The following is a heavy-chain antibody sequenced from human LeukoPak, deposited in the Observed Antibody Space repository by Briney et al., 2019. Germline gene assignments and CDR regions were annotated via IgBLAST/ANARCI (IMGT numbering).Heavy chain of an antibody. CDR2: IKQDGSKK. Sequence: GGSLRLSCVASGFPFSSYWMTWVRQAPGKGLEWVANIKQDGSKKSYVDSVKGRFTISRDNAKNSLYLQMNSLRAEDTAIYYCKLGFYWGQGTLVTVSS. J-gene: IGHJ4*02. V-gene: IGHV3-7*01. D-gene: IGHD6-13*01. CDR1: GFPFSSYW. CDR3: KLGFY.